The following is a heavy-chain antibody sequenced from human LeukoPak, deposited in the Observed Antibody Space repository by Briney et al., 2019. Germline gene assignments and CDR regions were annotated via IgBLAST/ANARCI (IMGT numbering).Heavy chain of an antibody. J-gene: IGHJ4*02. CDR1: GGPFSSYS. V-gene: IGHV1-69*04. CDR3: TRDAGGTYGAYYFVY. D-gene: IGHD3-10*01. CDR2: IIPIIGIA. Sequence: SVKVSCKASGGPFSSYSISWLRQAPGQGLEWMGRIIPIIGIADYAQIFQGRVTITADKSTSTVYMELSSLRSEDMAVYYCTRDAGGTYGAYYFVYWGQGTLVTVSS.